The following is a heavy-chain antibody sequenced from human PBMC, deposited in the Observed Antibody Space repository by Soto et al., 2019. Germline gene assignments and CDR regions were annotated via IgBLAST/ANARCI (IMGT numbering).Heavy chain of an antibody. CDR2: VNPSGGHT. CDR1: GDTFTDYY. Sequence: HVQLVQSGAEVKKPGASVKVSCKASGDTFTDYYIHWVRQAPGQGLEWMGTVNPSGGHTTYAQHFLGTMAMTRDMSTRRCLMETTSLTSEDPAVYYCARWGLVVVVTAALDYWGQGTLVTVSS. CDR3: ARWGLVVVVTAALDY. V-gene: IGHV1-46*01. D-gene: IGHD2-21*02. J-gene: IGHJ4*02.